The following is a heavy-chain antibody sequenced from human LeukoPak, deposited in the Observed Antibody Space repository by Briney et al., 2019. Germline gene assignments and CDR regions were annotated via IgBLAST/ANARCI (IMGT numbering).Heavy chain of an antibody. J-gene: IGHJ1*01. D-gene: IGHD5-12*01. Sequence: GGSLRLSCSASGFTFRDYPIHWVRQAPGEGLQYVSAISSAGGTTYYADSVRGRFTISRDNSKNTLYLQMSSLRAEDTALYYCVKVGDSGYGEYYQHWGQGTLVTVSS. CDR1: GFTFRDYP. CDR3: VKVGDSGYGEYYQH. CDR2: ISSAGGTT. V-gene: IGHV3-64D*06.